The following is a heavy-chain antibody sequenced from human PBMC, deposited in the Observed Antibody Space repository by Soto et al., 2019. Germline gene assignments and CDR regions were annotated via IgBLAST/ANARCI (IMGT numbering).Heavy chain of an antibody. D-gene: IGHD5-18*01. CDR1: GFTFSDYY. CDR3: ARDRSRIQLWLSAGDYYYYGMDV. CDR2: ISSSGSTI. J-gene: IGHJ6*02. Sequence: PGGSLRLSCAASGFTFSDYYMSWIRQAPGKGLEWVSYISSSGSTIYYADSVKGRFTISRDNAKNSLYLQMNSLRAEDTAVYYCARDRSRIQLWLSAGDYYYYGMDVWGQGTTVTVSS. V-gene: IGHV3-11*01.